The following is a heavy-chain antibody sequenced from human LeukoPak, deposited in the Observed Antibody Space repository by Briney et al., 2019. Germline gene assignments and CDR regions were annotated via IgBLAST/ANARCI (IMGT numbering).Heavy chain of an antibody. CDR1: GYTFTGYY. J-gene: IGHJ3*02. D-gene: IGHD5-12*01. CDR2: INPNSGGT. V-gene: IGHV1-2*02. CDR3: ARVFSGYDDDAFDI. Sequence: ASVKVSCKASGYTFTGYYMHWVRQAPGQGLEWMGWINPNSGGTNYAQKFQGRVTMTRDTSISTAYMELSRLRSDDTAVYYCARVFSGYDDDAFDIWGQGTMVTVSS.